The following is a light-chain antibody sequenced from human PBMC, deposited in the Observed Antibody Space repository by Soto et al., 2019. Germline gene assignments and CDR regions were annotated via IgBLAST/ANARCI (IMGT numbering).Light chain of an antibody. V-gene: IGLV2-23*02. CDR2: EVS. Sequence: QSVLTQPASVSWSPGQSITISCTGTSSDVGSYNLVSWYQQHPGKAPKLMIYEVSKRPSGVSNRFSGSKSGNTASLTISWLQAEDEADYYCCSYAGSSTFVFGTGTKVTVL. CDR1: SSDVGSYNL. CDR3: CSYAGSSTFV. J-gene: IGLJ1*01.